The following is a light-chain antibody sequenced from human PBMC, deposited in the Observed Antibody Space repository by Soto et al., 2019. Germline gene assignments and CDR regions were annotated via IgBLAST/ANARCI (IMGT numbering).Light chain of an antibody. J-gene: IGKJ5*01. CDR3: QQYHNWPIT. CDR2: DAS. CDR1: QSVSSN. Sequence: EIVVTQSPSTLSESAGEGATLSWGASQSVSSNLAWHQQKPGQAPRILMYDASTRATGISARFSGSGYGTEFNLTISSLQSEDFAVYYCQQYHNWPITFGQGTRLEIK. V-gene: IGKV3-15*01.